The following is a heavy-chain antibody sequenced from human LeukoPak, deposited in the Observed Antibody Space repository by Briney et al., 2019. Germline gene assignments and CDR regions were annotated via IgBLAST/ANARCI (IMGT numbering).Heavy chain of an antibody. CDR1: GGTFSSYA. Sequence: ASVKVSCKASGGTFSSYAISWVRQGPGQGLEWMGGIIPIFGTANYAQKFQGRVTITPDESTSTAYIGVSSLRSRAPAVYYCSNPAVQREPFAPYYFDYWGQGTLVTVSS. V-gene: IGHV1-69*13. D-gene: IGHD1-1*01. CDR3: SNPAVQREPFAPYYFDY. CDR2: IIPIFGTA. J-gene: IGHJ4*02.